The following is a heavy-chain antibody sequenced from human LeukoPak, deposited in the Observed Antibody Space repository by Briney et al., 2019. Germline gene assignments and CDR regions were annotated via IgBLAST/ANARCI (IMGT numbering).Heavy chain of an antibody. Sequence: PGGSLRLSCEASGFTFGSHAMYWVRQAPGKGLEWVAGIFGSGGSPHYAGSVKGRFTISRDNPRNTVYLQINSLRAEDTAVYFCATAPRTGYYDYWGQGTLVTVSS. CDR3: ATAPRTGYYDY. CDR2: IFGSGGSP. V-gene: IGHV3-23*01. D-gene: IGHD3/OR15-3a*01. J-gene: IGHJ4*02. CDR1: GFTFGSHA.